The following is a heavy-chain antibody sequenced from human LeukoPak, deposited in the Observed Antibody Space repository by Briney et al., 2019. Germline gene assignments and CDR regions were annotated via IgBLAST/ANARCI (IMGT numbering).Heavy chain of an antibody. CDR3: ARERDQLAPMDY. CDR2: IYHSGST. D-gene: IGHD2-2*01. Sequence: SQTLSLTCTVSGGSISSGGYYWSWLRQPPGKGLEWIGYIYHSGSTYYNPSLKSRVTISVDRSKNQFSLKLSSVTAADTAVYYCARERDQLAPMDYWGQGTLVTVSS. CDR1: GGSISSGGYY. V-gene: IGHV4-30-2*01. J-gene: IGHJ4*02.